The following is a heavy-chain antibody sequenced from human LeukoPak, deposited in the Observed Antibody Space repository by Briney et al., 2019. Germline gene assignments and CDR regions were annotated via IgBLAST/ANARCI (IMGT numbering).Heavy chain of an antibody. D-gene: IGHD3-22*01. J-gene: IGHJ1*01. Sequence: ASVKVSCKVSGYTLTELSMHWVRQATGKGLEWMGDFDPEDGESVYAQKFQGRVTMTEDTSTDTAYMELSSLRSEDTAVYYCATALSNPFYDSSGYYYGYFQHWGQGTLVTVSS. CDR1: GYTLTELS. CDR3: ATALSNPFYDSSGYYYGYFQH. CDR2: FDPEDGES. V-gene: IGHV1-24*01.